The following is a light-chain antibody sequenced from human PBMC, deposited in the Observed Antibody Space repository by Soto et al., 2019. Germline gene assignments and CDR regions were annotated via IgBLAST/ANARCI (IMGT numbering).Light chain of an antibody. CDR1: QGISSY. CDR3: QQLNSYPLA. J-gene: IGKJ2*01. CDR2: AAS. V-gene: IGKV1-9*01. Sequence: DFQLTQSPSFLSASVGDIVTITCRASQGISSYLAWYQQKPGKAPKLLIYAASTLQSGVPSRFSGRGSGTEFTLTISSLKPEDFATYHCQQLNSYPLAFGQGTKLEIK.